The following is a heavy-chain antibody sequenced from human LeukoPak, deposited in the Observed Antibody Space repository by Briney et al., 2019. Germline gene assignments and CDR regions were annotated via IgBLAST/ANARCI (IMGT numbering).Heavy chain of an antibody. CDR3: AKRGVVIRVILVGFHKEANYFDS. J-gene: IGHJ4*02. Sequence: GGSLRLSCAVSGITLSNYGMSWVRQAPGQGLEWVAGISGSGGSTNYADSVKGRFTISRDNAKNTLYLQMNNLRAEDTAVYFCAKRGVVIRVILVGFHKEANYFDSWGQGALVTVSP. CDR1: GITLSNYG. V-gene: IGHV3-23*01. D-gene: IGHD3-22*01. CDR2: ISGSGGST.